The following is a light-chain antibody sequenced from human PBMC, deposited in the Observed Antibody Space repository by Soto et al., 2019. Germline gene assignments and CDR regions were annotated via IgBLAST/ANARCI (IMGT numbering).Light chain of an antibody. V-gene: IGKV3-20*01. CDR1: QSVNNNY. CDR3: QQYDTSLAYP. Sequence: EIVLTQSPGTLSLSPGDRATLSCEASQSVNNNYLAWYQHKPGQAPRLLIYGASSRATGIPDRFSGSGSGTDFTLTIRRLEPEDFAVYYCQQYDTSLAYPFGGGTKVEIK. J-gene: IGKJ4*01. CDR2: GAS.